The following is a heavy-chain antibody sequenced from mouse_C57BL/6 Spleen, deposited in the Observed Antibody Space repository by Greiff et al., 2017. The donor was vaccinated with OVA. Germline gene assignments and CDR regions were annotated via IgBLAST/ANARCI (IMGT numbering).Heavy chain of an antibody. CDR2: INPSNGGT. CDR1: GYTFTGYY. Sequence: EVQLQQSGPELVKPGASVKISCKASGYTFTGYYMHWVKQSPEKGLEWIGEINPSNGGTTYNQKFKAKATLTVDKSSNTAYMQLKSLTSEDSAVYYCARSSYDAMDYWGQGTSVTVSS. CDR3: ARSSYDAMDY. V-gene: IGHV1-42*01. J-gene: IGHJ4*01.